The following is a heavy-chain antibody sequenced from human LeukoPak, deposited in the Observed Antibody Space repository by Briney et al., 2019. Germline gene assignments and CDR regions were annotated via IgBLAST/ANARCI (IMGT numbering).Heavy chain of an antibody. Sequence: GGSLRLSCAASGFTFRSHAMSWVRQAPGKGPEWVSGISANGTTYYADSVNGRFTISRDNAKNSLYLQMNSVRAEDTAVYYCARAGPSSTSCCYWFDPWGQGTLVTVSS. J-gene: IGHJ5*02. V-gene: IGHV3-23*01. CDR3: ARAGPSSTSCCYWFDP. D-gene: IGHD2-2*01. CDR2: ISANGTT. CDR1: GFTFRSHA.